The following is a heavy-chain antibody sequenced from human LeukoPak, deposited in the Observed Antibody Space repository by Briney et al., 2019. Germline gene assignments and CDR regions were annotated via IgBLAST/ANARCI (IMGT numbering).Heavy chain of an antibody. CDR3: AREYCSGGSCYPPQDY. Sequence: SETLSLTCAVSGGSISSSNWWSWVRQPPGKGLEWIGEIYHSGSTNYNPSLKSRVTISVDKSKNQFSLKLSSVTAADTAVYYCAREYCSGGSCYPPQDYWGQGTLVTVSS. D-gene: IGHD2-15*01. CDR2: IYHSGST. CDR1: GGSISSSNW. J-gene: IGHJ4*02. V-gene: IGHV4-4*02.